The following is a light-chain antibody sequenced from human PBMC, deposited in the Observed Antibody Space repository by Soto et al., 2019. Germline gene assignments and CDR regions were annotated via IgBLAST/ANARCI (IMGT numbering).Light chain of an antibody. V-gene: IGLV6-57*02. Sequence: NFMLAQPHSVSESPGKTVTISCTGSIGTVVTNYVQWYQQRPGSAPTTVIYEDNQRPSGVPDRFSGSIDRSSNSASLTISGLKTEDQADYYCQSSDSRNHVVFGGGTKVTVL. CDR2: EDN. CDR1: IGTVVTNY. CDR3: QSSDSRNHVV. J-gene: IGLJ2*01.